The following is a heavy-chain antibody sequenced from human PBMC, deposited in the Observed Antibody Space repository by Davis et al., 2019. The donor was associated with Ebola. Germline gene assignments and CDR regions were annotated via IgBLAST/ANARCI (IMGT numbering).Heavy chain of an antibody. V-gene: IGHV3-7*01. D-gene: IGHD4-17*01. Sequence: GESLKISCAASGFSFSRNWMSWVRQAPGKGLEWVANIKQDGSVRQYVDSVKGRFTISRDNSKKTLYLQMNSLKTEDTAVYYCARQNGDYPWPRFDLWGQATLVTVSS. J-gene: IGHJ5*02. CDR1: GFSFSRNW. CDR2: IKQDGSVR. CDR3: ARQNGDYPWPRFDL.